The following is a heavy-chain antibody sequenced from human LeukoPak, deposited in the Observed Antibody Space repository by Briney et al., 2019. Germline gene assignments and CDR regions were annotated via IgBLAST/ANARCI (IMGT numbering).Heavy chain of an antibody. V-gene: IGHV4-31*03. J-gene: IGHJ5*02. CDR1: GGSISSGGYF. CDR3: ARVRYYGSGEEIDP. CDR2: MYPGGNT. D-gene: IGHD3-10*01. Sequence: SETLSLTCTVSGGSISSGGYFWSWIRQNPGKGLEWIGYMYPGGNTYYNPSLKSRVTISVDTSKNQSSLTLSSVTAADTAMYHCARVRYYGSGEEIDPWGQGTLVTVSS.